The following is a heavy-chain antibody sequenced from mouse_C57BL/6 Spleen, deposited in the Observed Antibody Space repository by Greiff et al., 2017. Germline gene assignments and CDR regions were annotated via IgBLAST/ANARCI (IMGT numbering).Heavy chain of an antibody. V-gene: IGHV1-69*01. Sequence: QVQLQQPGAELVMPGASVKLSCKASGYTFTSYWMHWVKQRPGQGLEWIGEIDPSDSYTNYNQKFKGKSTLTVDKSSSTAYMQLSSLTSEDSAVYYCAYYGSSLYAMEYWGQGTSVTVSS. CDR1: GYTFTSYW. CDR2: IDPSDSYT. D-gene: IGHD1-1*01. CDR3: AYYGSSLYAMEY. J-gene: IGHJ4*01.